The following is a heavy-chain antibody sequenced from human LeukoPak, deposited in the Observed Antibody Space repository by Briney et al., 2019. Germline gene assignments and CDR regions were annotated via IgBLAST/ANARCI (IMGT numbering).Heavy chain of an antibody. D-gene: IGHD1-26*01. Sequence: SQALSLTCAISGDSVSSNSATWNRIRQSPSRGLEWLGRTYYTSKWYNDYAVSVKSRITINPDTSKNQFSLQLNSVTPDDTAVYYCARVSSPWSPRDAFDIWGQGTMVTVSS. CDR1: GDSVSSNSAT. V-gene: IGHV6-1*01. CDR2: TYYTSKWYN. J-gene: IGHJ3*02. CDR3: ARVSSPWSPRDAFDI.